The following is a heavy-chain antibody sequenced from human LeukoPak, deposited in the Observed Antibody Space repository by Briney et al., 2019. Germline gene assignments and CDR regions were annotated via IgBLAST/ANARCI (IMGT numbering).Heavy chain of an antibody. Sequence: PGGSLRLSCAASGFTFSSFGMNWVRQAPGKGLEWVSYISSGRSTIYVADSVTGRFTISRDNAKNSLYLQMNSLRAEDTAVYYCARHGEVPYGMDVWGQGTTVTVSS. CDR1: GFTFSSFG. V-gene: IGHV3-48*01. D-gene: IGHD2-21*01. CDR3: ARHGEVPYGMDV. CDR2: ISSGRSTI. J-gene: IGHJ6*02.